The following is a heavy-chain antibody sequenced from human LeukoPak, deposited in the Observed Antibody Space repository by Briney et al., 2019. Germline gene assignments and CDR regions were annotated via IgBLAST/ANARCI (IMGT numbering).Heavy chain of an antibody. CDR1: GFTFSSYG. CDR3: AKAGRGGAITMIRGVKGDYYYMDV. Sequence: GGPLRLSCAASGFTFSSYGMSWVRQAPGKGLEWVSAISGSGGRTYYADSVEGRFTFSRDNSKNTLYLQMDSLRAEDTAVYYCAKAGRGGAITMIRGVKGDYYYMDVWGKGTTVTISS. V-gene: IGHV3-23*01. CDR2: ISGSGGRT. J-gene: IGHJ6*03. D-gene: IGHD3-10*01.